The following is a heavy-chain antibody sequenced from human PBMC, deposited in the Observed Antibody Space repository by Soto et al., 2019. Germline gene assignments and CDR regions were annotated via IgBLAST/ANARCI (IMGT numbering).Heavy chain of an antibody. J-gene: IGHJ1*01. CDR3: ARDSAEYFQH. Sequence: AVKVSCKASGGTVTSYAIRWVRQAPGQGLEWMGGIIPIFGTANDAQKFQGRVTMTADKSTSTAYMELSSLRSEDTAVYYCARDSAEYFQHWGQGTLVTVSS. V-gene: IGHV1-69*06. CDR2: IIPIFGTA. D-gene: IGHD1-26*01. CDR1: GGTVTSYA.